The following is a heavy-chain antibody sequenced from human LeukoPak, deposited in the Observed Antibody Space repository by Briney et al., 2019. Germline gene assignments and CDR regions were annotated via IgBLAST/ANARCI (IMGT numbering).Heavy chain of an antibody. D-gene: IGHD2-21*02. V-gene: IGHV4-59*08. J-gene: IGHJ4*02. CDR1: GGSISSNY. CDR2: IYYSGST. Sequence: SETLSLTCTVSGGSISSNYWSWIRQPPGKGLEWIGYIYYSGSTNYNPSLKSRVTISVDTSKNQFSLKLSSVTAADTAVYYCARLPYCGGDCYPFDYWGQGTLVTVSS. CDR3: ARLPYCGGDCYPFDY.